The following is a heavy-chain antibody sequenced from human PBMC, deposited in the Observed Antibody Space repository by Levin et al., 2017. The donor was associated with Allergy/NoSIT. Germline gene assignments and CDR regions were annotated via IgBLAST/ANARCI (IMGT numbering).Heavy chain of an antibody. D-gene: IGHD4-17*01. V-gene: IGHV4-34*01. CDR2: ISHTGVT. CDR1: GESFSYY. J-gene: IGHJ4*02. CDR3: AREDGANYLDY. Sequence: SETLSLTCSVLGESFSYYWTWIRQSPGKGLEWIGEISHTGVTTYNPSFESRVTISIDTSRRQFSLKVTSVTAADTAVYFCAREDGANYLDYWGQGTLVTVSS.